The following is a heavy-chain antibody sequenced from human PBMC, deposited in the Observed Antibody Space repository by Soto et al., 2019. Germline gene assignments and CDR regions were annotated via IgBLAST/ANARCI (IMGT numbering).Heavy chain of an antibody. J-gene: IGHJ6*02. CDR3: ANGYQLRLSPVPCIDV. CDR2: ISWNSGSI. CDR1: GFTFDDDA. D-gene: IGHD2-2*01. Sequence: GGSVRLSCAASGFTFDDDAMHWVRQAPGKGLEWVSGISWNSGSIGYADSVKGRFTISRDNAKNSLYLQMNSLRAEDTALYYCANGYQLRLSPVPCIDVPDPRTTGSVSS. V-gene: IGHV3-9*01.